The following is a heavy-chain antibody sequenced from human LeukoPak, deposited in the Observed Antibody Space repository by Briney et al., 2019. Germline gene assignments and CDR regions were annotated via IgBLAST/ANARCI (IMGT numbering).Heavy chain of an antibody. V-gene: IGHV4-39*07. J-gene: IGHJ6*03. D-gene: IGHD4-11*01. CDR1: GGSISSSSYY. CDR2: IYYSGST. Sequence: SETLSLTCTVSGGSISSSSYYWGWIRQPPGKGLEWIGSIYYSGSTYYNPSLKSRVTISVDTSKNQFSLKLSSVTAADTAVYYCARSGVTTYYYYYYMDVWGKGTTVTFSS. CDR3: ARSGVTTYYYYYYMDV.